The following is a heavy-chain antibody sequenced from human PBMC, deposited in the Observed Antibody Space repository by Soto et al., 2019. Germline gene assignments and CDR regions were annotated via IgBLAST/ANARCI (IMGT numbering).Heavy chain of an antibody. Sequence: QVQLVQSGAEVKQPGASVTVSCTASGGALSTLSINWMRQTPGQGLEWMGGVIDIFGTSSFAQKFQGRVPYTADEAATTSYMDLSCRTYEHTDIYFCATGQLSMAGQHLDYLGQGNLVTVSS. CDR2: VIDIFGTS. CDR3: ATGQLSMAGQHLDY. J-gene: IGHJ4*02. V-gene: IGHV1-69*01. CDR1: GGALSTLS. D-gene: IGHD1-1*01.